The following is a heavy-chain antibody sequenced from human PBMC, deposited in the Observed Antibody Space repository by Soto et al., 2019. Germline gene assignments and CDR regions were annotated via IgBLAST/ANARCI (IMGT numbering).Heavy chain of an antibody. CDR2: ITPNNGDT. Sequence: QVQLLQSGAEVKKPGASVKVSCKASGYTFDTYGISWVRQAPGQGIEWMGWITPNNGDTNYAQKIQGRVTLTTDTSTPTAYLEVRSLRSDDTAVYYCARMPPCSDGFCYSRPLDSWGQGTLVPVSS. CDR1: GYTFDTYG. V-gene: IGHV1-18*01. J-gene: IGHJ4*02. D-gene: IGHD2-21*02. CDR3: ARMPPCSDGFCYSRPLDS.